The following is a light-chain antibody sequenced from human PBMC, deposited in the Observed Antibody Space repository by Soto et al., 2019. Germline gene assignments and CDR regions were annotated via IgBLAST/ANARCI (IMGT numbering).Light chain of an antibody. CDR1: HNDIGTYDY. J-gene: IGLJ1*01. CDR2: GVT. V-gene: IGLV2-14*03. Sequence: QSALTQPTSVSGSPGQSITISCTGNHNDIGTYDYVSWYQQHPGRAPRLLIHGVTTRPSGISCRFSASKSDLTASLTISGLQPEDEADYYCSSFTSNRIYVFGPGTKLTVL. CDR3: SSFTSNRIYV.